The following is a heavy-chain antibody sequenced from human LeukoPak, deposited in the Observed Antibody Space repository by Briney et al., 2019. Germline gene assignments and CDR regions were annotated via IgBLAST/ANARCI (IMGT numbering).Heavy chain of an antibody. CDR2: IIPIFGTA. Sequence: GASVMVSCKASGGTFSSYAISWVRQDPGEGLEWMGRIIPIFGTANYAQKFQGRVAITTDESTSTAYMELSSLRSEDTAIYYCTSHADYGSSSGYYSYNCLDPCGQRSLVTVSS. D-gene: IGHD3-3*01. CDR3: TSHADYGSSSGYYSYNCLDP. J-gene: IGHJ5*02. V-gene: IGHV1-69*05. CDR1: GGTFSSYA.